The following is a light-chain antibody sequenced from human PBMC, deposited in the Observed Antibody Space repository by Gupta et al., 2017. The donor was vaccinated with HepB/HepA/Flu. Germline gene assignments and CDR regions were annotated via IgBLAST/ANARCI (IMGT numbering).Light chain of an antibody. CDR1: QDINSY. CDR2: AAS. CDR3: QQEDNFPFT. V-gene: IGKV1-8*01. J-gene: IGKJ2*01. Sequence: AIRMTQSPSSLSASTGDRVTLTCRASQDINSYLAWYQEKPGKAPELLIYAASPLKSGVPSRFSGSGYGTDFTLTISRRQSEDFGVFYCQQEDNFPFTFGQGTKVDIK.